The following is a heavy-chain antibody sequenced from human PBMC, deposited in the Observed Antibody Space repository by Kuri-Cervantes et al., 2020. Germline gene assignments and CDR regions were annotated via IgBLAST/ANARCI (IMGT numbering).Heavy chain of an antibody. Sequence: ASVKVSCKASGYTFSRYAVHWVRQAPGQGLEWMGIINPNGDITHFAQQFQGRVTLTRDTPTNTVYMEVSSLRSEDTAVYYCAREPADTNYFDYWGQGTLVTVSS. CDR2: INPNGDIT. CDR1: GYTFSRYA. V-gene: IGHV1-46*01. J-gene: IGHJ4*02. CDR3: AREPADTNYFDY. D-gene: IGHD5/OR15-5a*01.